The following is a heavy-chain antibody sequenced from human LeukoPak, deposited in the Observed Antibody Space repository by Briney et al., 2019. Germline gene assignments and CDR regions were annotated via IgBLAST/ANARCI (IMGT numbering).Heavy chain of an antibody. CDR2: IQTSGST. CDR3: ARDLGYSSGWYGAFDI. D-gene: IGHD6-19*01. J-gene: IGHJ3*02. CDR1: GGSISTYY. Sequence: TETLSLTCTVSGGSISTYYWSWIRQPAGKGLEWIGRIQTSGSTNYNPSLKSRVTMSVDMSNNQFSLKLRSVTAADTAVYYCARDLGYSSGWYGAFDIWGQGTMVTVSS. V-gene: IGHV4-4*07.